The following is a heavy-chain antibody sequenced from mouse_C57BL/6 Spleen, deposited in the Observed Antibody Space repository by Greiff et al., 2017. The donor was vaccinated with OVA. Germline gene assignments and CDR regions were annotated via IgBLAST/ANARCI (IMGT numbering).Heavy chain of an antibody. CDR2: INPSNGGT. V-gene: IGHV1-53*01. CDR3: ARSRGTIVTPYYAMDY. J-gene: IGHJ4*01. D-gene: IGHD2-5*01. Sequence: QVQLQQSGTELVKPGASVKLSCKASGYTFTSYWMHWVKQRPGQGLEWIGNINPSNGGTNYNEKFKSKATLTVDKSSSTAYMQLSSLTSEDSAVYYCARSRGTIVTPYYAMDYWGQGTSVTVSS. CDR1: GYTFTSYW.